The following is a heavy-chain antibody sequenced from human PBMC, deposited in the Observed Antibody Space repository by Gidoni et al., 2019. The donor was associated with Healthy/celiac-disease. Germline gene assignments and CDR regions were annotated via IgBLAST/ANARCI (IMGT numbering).Heavy chain of an antibody. J-gene: IGHJ4*02. D-gene: IGHD6-19*01. V-gene: IGHV4-38-2*02. Sequence: QVQLQESGPGLVKPSETLSPTCTVPGYSLSSGYYWGWIRQPPGKGLEWIGSIYHSGSTYYNPSLKSRVTISVDTSKNQFSLKLSSVTAADTAVYYCARDQVGYSSGWTVGYWGQGTLVTVSS. CDR1: GYSLSSGYY. CDR3: ARDQVGYSSGWTVGY. CDR2: IYHSGST.